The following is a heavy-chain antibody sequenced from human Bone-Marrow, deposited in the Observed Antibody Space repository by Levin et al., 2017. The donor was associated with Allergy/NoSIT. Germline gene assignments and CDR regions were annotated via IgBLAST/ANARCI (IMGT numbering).Heavy chain of an antibody. Sequence: ASVKVSCKASGYTFTSYYMHWVRQAPGQGLEWMGIINPSGGSTSYAQKFQGRVTMTRDTSTSTVYMELSSLRSEDTAVYYCEVPGVDTAPFDAFDIWGQGTMVTVSS. J-gene: IGHJ3*02. CDR3: EVPGVDTAPFDAFDI. CDR2: INPSGGST. CDR1: GYTFTSYY. V-gene: IGHV1-46*01. D-gene: IGHD5-18*01.